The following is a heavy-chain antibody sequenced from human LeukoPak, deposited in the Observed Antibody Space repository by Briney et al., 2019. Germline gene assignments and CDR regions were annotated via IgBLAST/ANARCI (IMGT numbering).Heavy chain of an antibody. CDR1: GFSFGKYW. CDR2: IKLDGSEK. CDR3: ARDQYDTWSRRGNFDS. D-gene: IGHD3/OR15-3a*01. V-gene: IGHV3-7*03. J-gene: IGHJ4*02. Sequence: GGSLRLSCVAAGFSFGKYWMSWVRQAPGKGLEWVANIKLDGSEKNYVDSVKGRFTISRDNTKNSLYLQMNSLRAEDTAVFYCARDQYDTWSRRGNFDSWGQGTLVIVSS.